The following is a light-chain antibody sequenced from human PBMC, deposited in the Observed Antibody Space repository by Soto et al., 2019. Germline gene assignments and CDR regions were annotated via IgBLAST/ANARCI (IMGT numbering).Light chain of an antibody. CDR1: QSVSSY. Sequence: EIVLTQYPAILSMSPGERATLSCRASQSVSSYFAWYQQKPGQAPRLLIYDASNRATVVPARFSGSESVTDFTRHISSLEPEDFAVYYCQQRRYWPVTFCYGTKVEIK. J-gene: IGKJ1*01. CDR2: DAS. CDR3: QQRRYWPVT. V-gene: IGKV3-11*01.